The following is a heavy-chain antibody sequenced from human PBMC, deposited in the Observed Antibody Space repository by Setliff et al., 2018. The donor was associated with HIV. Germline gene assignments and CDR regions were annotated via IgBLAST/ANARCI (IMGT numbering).Heavy chain of an antibody. V-gene: IGHV1-18*01. Sequence: ASVKVSCKSSGYTFTNYGFTWVRQAPGQGLEWMGWISAYNGNTNFAHKLQGRVTMTTDTSTNTAYMELRSLRSDDTAVYYCARAGYYDSSGYHGLGAFDIWGQGTMVTVSS. CDR3: ARAGYYDSSGYHGLGAFDI. CDR1: GYTFTNYG. CDR2: ISAYNGNT. J-gene: IGHJ3*02. D-gene: IGHD3-22*01.